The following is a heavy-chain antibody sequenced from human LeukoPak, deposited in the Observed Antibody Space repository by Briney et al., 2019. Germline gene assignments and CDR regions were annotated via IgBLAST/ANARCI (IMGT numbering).Heavy chain of an antibody. CDR2: ISYDGSNK. J-gene: IGHJ4*02. CDR3: ARDREVATIVYYFDY. V-gene: IGHV3-30*04. Sequence: PGGSLRLSCAASGFTFSSYTMHWVRQAPGKGLEWVALISYDGSNKYYTDSVKGRFTISRDNSKNTLYLQMNSLSAEDTAVYYCARDREVATIVYYFDYWGQGTLVTVSS. D-gene: IGHD5-12*01. CDR1: GFTFSSYT.